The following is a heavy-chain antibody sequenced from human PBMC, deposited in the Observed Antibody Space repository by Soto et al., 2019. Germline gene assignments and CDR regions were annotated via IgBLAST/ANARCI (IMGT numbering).Heavy chain of an antibody. D-gene: IGHD2-2*03. V-gene: IGHV4-59*01. CDR2: IYYSGST. CDR1: GGSIISYY. Sequence: AETLSLTCTVSGGSIISYYWSWMRQPPGKGLEWIGYIYYSGSTNYNPSLKSRVTISVDTSKNQFSLKLSSVTAADTAVYYCARGVGYCSSTSCYYFDYWGQGTLVTVSS. CDR3: ARGVGYCSSTSCYYFDY. J-gene: IGHJ4*02.